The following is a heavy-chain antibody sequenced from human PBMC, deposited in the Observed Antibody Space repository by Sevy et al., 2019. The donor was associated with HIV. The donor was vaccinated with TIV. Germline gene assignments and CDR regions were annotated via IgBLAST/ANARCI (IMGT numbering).Heavy chain of an antibody. V-gene: IGHV1-2*06. CDR1: GYTFTGYY. J-gene: IGHJ4*02. Sequence: ASVKVSCKASGYTFTGYYMHWVRQAPGQGLEWMGRINPNSGGTNYAQKFQGRVTMTRDTSISTAYMELSRLRSDDTAVYYCARDRGYYESSNDFDYWGQGTLVTVSS. CDR3: ARDRGYYESSNDFDY. CDR2: INPNSGGT. D-gene: IGHD3-22*01.